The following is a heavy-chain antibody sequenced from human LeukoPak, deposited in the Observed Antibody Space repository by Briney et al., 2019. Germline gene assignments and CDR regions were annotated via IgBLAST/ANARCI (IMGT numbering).Heavy chain of an antibody. J-gene: IGHJ3*02. Sequence: GGSLRLSCTASGFTFSGYWMTWVRQAPGKGLEWVANIKEDGSEKHYVDSVKGRFTISRDDANNSLYLQMNSLRVEDTAVYYCVQGVVTRSFDIWGQGTMVTVSS. CDR3: VQGVVTRSFDI. V-gene: IGHV3-7*02. CDR2: IKEDGSEK. D-gene: IGHD2-21*02. CDR1: GFTFSGYW.